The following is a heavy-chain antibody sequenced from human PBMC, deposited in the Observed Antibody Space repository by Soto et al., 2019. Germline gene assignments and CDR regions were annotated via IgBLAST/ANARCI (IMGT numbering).Heavy chain of an antibody. CDR3: ARATVLTFQADY. CDR1: GDTLNYYA. Sequence: QVQLVQSGTEVKKPGSSVKVACKAPGDTLNYYAIVWVRQAPGQGLEWVGGIAPVLRSTNYALKFQGRVKITADASTSTAFLEMSSLRSEDTGISFCARATVLTFQADYWGQGTLVTVSS. CDR2: IAPVLRST. J-gene: IGHJ4*02. D-gene: IGHD4-17*01. V-gene: IGHV1-69*01.